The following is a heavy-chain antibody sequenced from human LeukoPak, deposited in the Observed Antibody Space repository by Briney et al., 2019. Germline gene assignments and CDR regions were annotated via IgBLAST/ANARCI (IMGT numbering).Heavy chain of an antibody. CDR3: AKTSSTSCYSCVFDY. D-gene: IGHD2-2*01. V-gene: IGHV3-23*01. CDR2: ISGSGDSA. J-gene: IGHJ4*02. Sequence: GGSLRLSCAASGLTFSSYAMSWVRQAPGKGLEWVSVISGSGDSAYYADSVKGRFTISRDNSKNTLYLQMNSLRAEDTAIYYCAKTSSTSCYSCVFDYWGQGTLVTVSS. CDR1: GLTFSSYA.